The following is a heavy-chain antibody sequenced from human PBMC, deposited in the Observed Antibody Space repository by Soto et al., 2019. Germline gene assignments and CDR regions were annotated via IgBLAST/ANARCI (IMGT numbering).Heavy chain of an antibody. CDR3: ARDMTPPDQIVEIPAAFDY. J-gene: IGHJ4*02. CDR2: ISAYNGKT. D-gene: IGHD2-15*01. CDR1: GYTFSSYS. Sequence: GASVKVSCKASGYTFSSYSISWLRQAPGQGPEWMGRISAYNGKTNYAQRLQGRVTLTTDTSTSTAYMELRSLRSDDTAVFYCARDMTPPDQIVEIPAAFDYWGQGTLVTVSS. V-gene: IGHV1-18*01.